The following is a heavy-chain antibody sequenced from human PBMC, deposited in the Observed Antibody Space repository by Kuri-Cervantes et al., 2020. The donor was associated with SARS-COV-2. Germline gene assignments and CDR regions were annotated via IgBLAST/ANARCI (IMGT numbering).Heavy chain of an antibody. Sequence: SETLSLTCAVYGESFSGYYWSWIRQPPGKGLEWIGEINHSGSTNYNPSLKSRVTISVDTSKNQFSLKLSSVTAADTAVYYCARADSSSWPYWDYYYYGMDVWGQGTTVTVSS. D-gene: IGHD6-13*01. V-gene: IGHV4-34*01. CDR2: INHSGST. CDR3: ARADSSSWPYWDYYYYGMDV. CDR1: GESFSGYY. J-gene: IGHJ6*02.